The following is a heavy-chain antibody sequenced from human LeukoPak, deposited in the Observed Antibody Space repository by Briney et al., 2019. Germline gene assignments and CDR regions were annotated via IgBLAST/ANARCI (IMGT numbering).Heavy chain of an antibody. J-gene: IGHJ5*02. CDR1: GGSISSGGYY. D-gene: IGHD2-15*01. CDR2: IYDSGTT. V-gene: IGHV4-31*03. Sequence: TLCLTCTVSGGSISSGGYYWTCIRQHPGKGLEWIGYIYDSGTTYYNPSLKSRVTISVDTPKNQLSLKVSSVTAADTAVYYCARDLVAWGQGTLVTVSS. CDR3: ARDLVA.